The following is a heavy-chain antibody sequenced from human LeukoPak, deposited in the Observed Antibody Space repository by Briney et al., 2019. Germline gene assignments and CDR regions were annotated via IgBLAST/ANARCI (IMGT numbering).Heavy chain of an antibody. Sequence: GGFLRLSCAASGFTFSNYGMTWVRQAPGKGLEWVSSISGSGDNTYYADSVKGRFTISRDSSKNTLFLEMNSLRAEDTGIYYCAKRAASGSFFDNWGQGTLVTVSS. V-gene: IGHV3-23*01. CDR3: AKRAASGSFFDN. CDR2: ISGSGDNT. CDR1: GFTFSNYG. D-gene: IGHD3-10*01. J-gene: IGHJ4*02.